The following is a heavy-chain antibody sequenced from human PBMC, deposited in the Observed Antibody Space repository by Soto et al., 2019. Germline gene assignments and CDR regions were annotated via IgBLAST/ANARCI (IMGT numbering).Heavy chain of an antibody. J-gene: IGHJ4*02. CDR3: VRVTPETYIFDY. Sequence: ASVKVSCKASGYTFINYYIHWVGQAPGHGLEWIGIVRISTGRASYAQKFQGRDTVTCDTSTSTVYMEMSSLRSADTAMYYCVRVTPETYIFDYWGRGYLVTVSS. CDR1: GYTFINYY. V-gene: IGHV1-46*01. CDR2: VRISTGRA.